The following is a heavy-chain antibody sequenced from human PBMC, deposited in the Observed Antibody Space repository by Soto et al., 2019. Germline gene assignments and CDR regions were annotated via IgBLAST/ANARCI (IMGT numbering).Heavy chain of an antibody. Sequence: QVQLVQSGAEVKKPGASVTVSCRSSGDTFTDYYMHWVRQAPGQGLEWMGWINPNSGVTKYAQKFQGWVSMTRDTSIRTVYMKLSRRRSDDTAVYYCARESGGATATLDYYYFYMDVWGTGTTVTVSS. CDR2: INPNSGVT. CDR1: GDTFTDYY. J-gene: IGHJ6*03. V-gene: IGHV1-2*04. CDR3: ARESGGATATLDYYYFYMDV. D-gene: IGHD5-12*01.